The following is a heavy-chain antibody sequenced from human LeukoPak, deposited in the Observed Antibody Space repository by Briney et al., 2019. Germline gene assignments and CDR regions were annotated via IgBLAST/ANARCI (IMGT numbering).Heavy chain of an antibody. CDR3: ARQVGIVGNWFDP. J-gene: IGHJ5*02. CDR1: GYTFTSYG. CDR2: MNPNSGNT. Sequence: ASVKVSCKASGYTFTSYGISWVRQATGQGLEWMGWMNPNSGNTGYAQKFQGRVTMTRNTSISTAYMELSSLRSEDTAVYYCARQVGIVGNWFDPWGQGTLVTVSS. D-gene: IGHD1-26*01. V-gene: IGHV1-8*02.